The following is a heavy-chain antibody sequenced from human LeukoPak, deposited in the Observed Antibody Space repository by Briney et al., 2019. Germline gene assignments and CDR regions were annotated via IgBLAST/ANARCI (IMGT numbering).Heavy chain of an antibody. CDR3: ARGGSWNDPFDY. J-gene: IGHJ4*02. V-gene: IGHV4-4*07. CDR1: GVSISSYY. CDR2: IYTSGST. D-gene: IGHD1-1*01. Sequence: SETLSLTCTVSGVSISSYYWSWIRQPAGKGLEWIGRIYTSGSTNYNPSLKSRVTMSVDTSKNQFSLKLSSVTAADTAVYYCARGGSWNDPFDYWGQGTLVTVSS.